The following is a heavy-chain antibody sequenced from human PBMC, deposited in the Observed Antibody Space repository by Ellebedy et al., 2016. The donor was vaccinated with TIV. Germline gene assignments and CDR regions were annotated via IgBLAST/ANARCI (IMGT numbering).Heavy chain of an antibody. CDR2: ISAYNGNT. CDR3: ARRLELLHFDY. CDR1: GYTFTSYG. V-gene: IGHV1-18*04. D-gene: IGHD1-7*01. J-gene: IGHJ4*02. Sequence: AASVKVSCKASGYTFTSYGISWVRQAPGQGLEWMGWISAYNGNTNYAQKFQGRVTLTTDTSTSTAYMELRSLRSADTAVYYCARRLELLHFDYWGQGTLVTVSS.